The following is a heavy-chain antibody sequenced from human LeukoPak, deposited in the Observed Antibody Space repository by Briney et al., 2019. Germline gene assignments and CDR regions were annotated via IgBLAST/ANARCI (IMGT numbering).Heavy chain of an antibody. Sequence: GSLRLSCAASGFTFSSYVMHWVRQAPGKGLEWVAIISYDGSNEYYADSVKGRFTISRDNSKNTLYLQMNSLRAADTAVYYCARDLRFGELLWFGELMEDWFDPWGQGTLVTVSS. CDR2: ISYDGSNE. CDR3: ARDLRFGELLWFGELMEDWFDP. J-gene: IGHJ5*02. V-gene: IGHV3-30*04. CDR1: GFTFSSYV. D-gene: IGHD3-10*01.